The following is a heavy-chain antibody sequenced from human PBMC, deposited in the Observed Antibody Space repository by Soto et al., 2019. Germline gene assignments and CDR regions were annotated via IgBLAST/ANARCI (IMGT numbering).Heavy chain of an antibody. V-gene: IGHV3-48*03. CDR1: GFTFSSYE. CDR2: ISSSGSTI. CDR3: ARAPNGYYYYYMDV. Sequence: GGSLRLSCAASGFTFSSYEMNWVRQAPGKGLEWVSYISSSGSTIYYADSVKGRFTISRDNAKNSLYLQMNSLRAEDTAVYYCARAPNGYYYYYMDVWGKGTTVTVSS. D-gene: IGHD2-8*01. J-gene: IGHJ6*03.